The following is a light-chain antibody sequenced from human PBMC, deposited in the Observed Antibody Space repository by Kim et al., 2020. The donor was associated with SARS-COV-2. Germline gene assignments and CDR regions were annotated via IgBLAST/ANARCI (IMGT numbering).Light chain of an antibody. CDR3: QSYDSSLSGVV. V-gene: IGLV1-40*01. CDR2: GNP. CDR1: SSNIGAGYD. J-gene: IGLJ2*01. Sequence: QRVTISCTGSSSNIGAGYDVHWYQQLPGTAPKLLIYGNPNRPSGVPDRFSGSKSGTSASLAITGLQAEDEADYYCQSYDSSLSGVVFGGGTQLTVL.